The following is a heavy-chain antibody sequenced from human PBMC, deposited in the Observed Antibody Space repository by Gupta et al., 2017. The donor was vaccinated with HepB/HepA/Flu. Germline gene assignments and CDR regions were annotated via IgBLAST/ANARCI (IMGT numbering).Heavy chain of an antibody. Sequence: QVQLQESGPGLVKPSGTLSLTCAVSGGSISSDNWWSWVRQPPGKGLEWIGEIYHGGSTNYNPALKSRVTISVDKAKNQFSLKLSSVTAADTAVYYCARTRYNSGSRFDPGGQGTMVTVSS. D-gene: IGHD6-19*01. J-gene: IGHJ5*02. CDR3: ARTRYNSGSRFDP. CDR1: GGSISSDNW. V-gene: IGHV4-4*02. CDR2: IYHGGST.